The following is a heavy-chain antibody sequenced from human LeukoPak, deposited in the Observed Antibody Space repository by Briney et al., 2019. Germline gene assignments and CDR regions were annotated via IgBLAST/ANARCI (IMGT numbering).Heavy chain of an antibody. V-gene: IGHV1-18*01. CDR1: GYTFTSYG. CDR3: ARMARIWFGESWYNWFDP. Sequence: GASEKVSCKASGYTFTSYGISWVRQAPGQGLEWMGWISVHTGTTNYAQKLQGRATMTTDTSTSTAYMELRSLRSNDTAVYYCARMARIWFGESWYNWFDPWGQGTLVTVSS. CDR2: ISVHTGTT. J-gene: IGHJ5*02. D-gene: IGHD3-10*01.